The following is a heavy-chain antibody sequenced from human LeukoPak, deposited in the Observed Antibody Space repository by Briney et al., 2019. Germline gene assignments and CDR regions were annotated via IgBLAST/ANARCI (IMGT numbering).Heavy chain of an antibody. V-gene: IGHV4-4*07. CDR3: ARVGIAVAGTNFDY. CDR2: IYTSGST. CDR1: GGSISSYY. D-gene: IGHD6-19*01. J-gene: IGHJ4*02. Sequence: SETLSFTCTASGGSISSYYWSWIRQPAGKGLEWIGRIYTSGSTNYNPSLKSRVTMSVDTSKNHFSLKLSSVTAADTAVYYCARVGIAVAGTNFDYRGQGTLVTVSS.